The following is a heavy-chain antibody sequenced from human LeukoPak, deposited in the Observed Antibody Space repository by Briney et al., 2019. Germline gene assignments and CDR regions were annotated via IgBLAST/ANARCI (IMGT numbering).Heavy chain of an antibody. Sequence: SETLSLTCTVSGVSISSSSYHWGWIRQPPGKGLEWIASIYYSGSTYYSPSLKSRVTISVDTSKNQFSLKMSSVIAADTAVYYCASLLTFFDYWGQGTLVTVSS. J-gene: IGHJ4*02. CDR3: ASLLTFFDY. D-gene: IGHD3-9*01. CDR2: IYYSGST. CDR1: GVSISSSSYH. V-gene: IGHV4-39*01.